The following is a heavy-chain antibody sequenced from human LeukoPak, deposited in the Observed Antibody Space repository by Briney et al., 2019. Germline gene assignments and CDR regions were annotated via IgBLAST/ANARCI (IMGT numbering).Heavy chain of an antibody. D-gene: IGHD5-18*01. CDR1: GFTFSSYA. CDR2: ISGSGSST. CDR3: AAPRGYSYGYFDY. J-gene: IGHJ4*02. V-gene: IGHV3-23*01. Sequence: GGSLRLSCAASGFTFSSYAMNWVRQAPGKGLEWVSAISGSGSSTYYADSVKGRFTISRDNSKNTLYLQMNSLRAEDTAVYYCAAPRGYSYGYFDYWGQGTLVTVSP.